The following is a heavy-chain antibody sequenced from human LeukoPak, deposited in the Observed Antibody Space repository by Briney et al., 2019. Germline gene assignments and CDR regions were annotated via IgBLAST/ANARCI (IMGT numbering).Heavy chain of an antibody. V-gene: IGHV3-23*01. CDR1: GFAFSSYA. D-gene: IGHD6-19*01. J-gene: IGHJ4*02. CDR2: ISGSGGST. CDR3: AKDLEEQWLVPNFDY. Sequence: GGSLRLSCAASGFAFSSYAMSWVRQAPGKGLEWVSAISGSGGSTYYADSVKGRFTISRDNSKNTLYLQMNSLRAEDTAVYYCAKDLEEQWLVPNFDYWGQGTLVTVFS.